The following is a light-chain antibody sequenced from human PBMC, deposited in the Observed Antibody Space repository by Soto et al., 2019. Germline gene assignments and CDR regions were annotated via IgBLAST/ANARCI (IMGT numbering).Light chain of an antibody. CDR3: QQSLITQYS. Sequence: DIQMTQSPSSLSASVGDRVTITCRASQSVNRNLHWYQQRPGKAPKLLISGASSLQSGVPSRISGSGSGTDFTLTISSLQPEDFATYYCQQSLITQYSFGQGTKLEIK. V-gene: IGKV1-39*01. J-gene: IGKJ2*03. CDR1: QSVNRN. CDR2: GAS.